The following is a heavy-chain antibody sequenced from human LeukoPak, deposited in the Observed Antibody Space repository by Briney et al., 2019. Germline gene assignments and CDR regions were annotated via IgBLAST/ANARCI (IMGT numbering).Heavy chain of an antibody. CDR3: TSSLSSSTSH. D-gene: IGHD2-2*01. Sequence: GGSLRLSCATSGFTFSRLGMQWVRQAPGKGLEWVAVIHNDGTMGQYADSVKGRFTISRDNAKNLLYLQMNSLRAGDTAVYYCTSSLSSSTSHWGQGTLVIVSS. CDR1: GFTFSRLG. V-gene: IGHV3-30*02. CDR2: IHNDGTMG. J-gene: IGHJ4*02.